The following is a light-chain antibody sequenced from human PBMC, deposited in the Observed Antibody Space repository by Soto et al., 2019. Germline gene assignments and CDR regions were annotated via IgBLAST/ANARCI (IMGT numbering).Light chain of an antibody. CDR3: QQYQSLWT. V-gene: IGKV1-5*03. CDR1: QSISSW. Sequence: DIPMTQSPSTLPASVGDTVTITCRASQSISSWLAWYQQKPGKAPKVLIYKASSLESGVPSRFSGSGSGTEFTLTISSLQPDDSATYYCQQYQSLWTFGQGTKVEIK. CDR2: KAS. J-gene: IGKJ1*01.